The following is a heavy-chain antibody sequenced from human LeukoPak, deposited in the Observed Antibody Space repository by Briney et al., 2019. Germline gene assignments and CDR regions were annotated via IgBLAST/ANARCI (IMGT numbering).Heavy chain of an antibody. J-gene: IGHJ6*02. Sequence: GGSLRLSCAASGFTVSSNYMSWVRQAPGKGLEWVSVIYSGGSTYYADSVKGRFTISRDNSKNTLYLQMNSLGAEDTAVYYCARDPTDYYGSDYMDVWGQGTTVTVSS. CDR1: GFTVSSNY. CDR3: ARDPTDYYGSDYMDV. D-gene: IGHD3-10*01. CDR2: IYSGGST. V-gene: IGHV3-66*01.